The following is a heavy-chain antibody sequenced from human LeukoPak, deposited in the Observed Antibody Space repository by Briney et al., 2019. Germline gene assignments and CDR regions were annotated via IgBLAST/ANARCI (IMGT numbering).Heavy chain of an antibody. CDR3: ARILDNDSSGYYVFDY. Sequence: ASGPALVKPTQTLTLICTFSGFSLSTSGMCVSWIRQPPGKALEWLARIDWDDDKYYSTSLKTRLTISKDTSKNQVVLTMTNMDPVDTATYYCARILDNDSSGYYVFDYWGQGTLVTVSS. V-gene: IGHV2-70*11. CDR2: IDWDDDK. CDR1: GFSLSTSGMC. D-gene: IGHD3-22*01. J-gene: IGHJ4*02.